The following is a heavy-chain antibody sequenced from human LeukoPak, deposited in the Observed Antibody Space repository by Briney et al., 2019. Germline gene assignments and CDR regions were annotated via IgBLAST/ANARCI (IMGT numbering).Heavy chain of an antibody. V-gene: IGHV3-23*01. CDR1: GFIFSNYA. J-gene: IGHJ4*02. CDR3: AKDHFPYRALCTSDY. D-gene: IGHD3-3*02. Sequence: GGSLRLSCAASGFIFSNYAMSWVRQAPGKGLEWVSGISGNGGSTSYADSVKGRFTISRDNSKNTLYLQMNSLRAEDTAVYYCAKDHFPYRALCTSDYWGQGTLVTVSS. CDR2: ISGNGGST.